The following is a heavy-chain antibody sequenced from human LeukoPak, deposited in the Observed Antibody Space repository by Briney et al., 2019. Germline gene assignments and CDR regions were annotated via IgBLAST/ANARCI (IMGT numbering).Heavy chain of an antibody. CDR2: INHSGST. CDR1: GGSFSGYY. J-gene: IGHJ4*02. Sequence: QSSETLSLTCAVYGGSFSGYYWSWIRQPPGKGLEWIGEINHSGSTNYNPSLKSRVTISVDTSKNQFSLKLSSVTAADTAVYYCATPSSYSSGGLDYWGQGTLVTVSS. CDR3: ATPSSYSSGGLDY. V-gene: IGHV4-34*01. D-gene: IGHD6-19*01.